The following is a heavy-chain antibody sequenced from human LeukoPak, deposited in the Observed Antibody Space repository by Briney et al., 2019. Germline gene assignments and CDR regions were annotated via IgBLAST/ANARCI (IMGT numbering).Heavy chain of an antibody. V-gene: IGHV3-53*01. CDR2: IYSDGNA. D-gene: IGHD5-24*01. J-gene: IGHJ3*02. CDR3: ARVKRDGFNSDAFDI. CDR1: GSTVSSNY. Sequence: GGSLRPSCAVSGSTVSSNYMSWVRQTPGKGLEWVSVIYSDGNAYYADSVRGRFTISRDNSKNTLYLQMNSLRAEDTAVYYCARVKRDGFNSDAFDIWGQGTMVTVSS.